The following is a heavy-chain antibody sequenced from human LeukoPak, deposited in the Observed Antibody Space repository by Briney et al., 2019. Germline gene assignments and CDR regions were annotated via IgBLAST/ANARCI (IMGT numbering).Heavy chain of an antibody. Sequence: LSLTCAVYGGSFSGYYWTWIRKSPGKGLEWVSYISSSGSTIYYAYSVKGRFTISRANAKNSLYLQMNSLRAEDTAVYYCAELGITMIGGVWGKGTTVTISS. CDR3: AELGITMIGGV. D-gene: IGHD3-10*02. J-gene: IGHJ6*04. CDR2: ISSSGSTI. CDR1: GGSFSGYY. V-gene: IGHV3-11*04.